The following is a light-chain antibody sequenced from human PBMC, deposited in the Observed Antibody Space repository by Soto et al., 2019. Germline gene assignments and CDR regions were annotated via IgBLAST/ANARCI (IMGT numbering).Light chain of an antibody. Sequence: EVVLTQSPGTLSLSPGERATLSCRASQSVNNNYLAWYQQKPGQSPRLLIYGASSRATGIPDRFSGSGSGTDFTLSISRLEPEDFAVYYCQQYGSSWWTFGQGTKVEI. J-gene: IGKJ1*01. CDR3: QQYGSSWWT. CDR2: GAS. V-gene: IGKV3-20*01. CDR1: QSVNNNY.